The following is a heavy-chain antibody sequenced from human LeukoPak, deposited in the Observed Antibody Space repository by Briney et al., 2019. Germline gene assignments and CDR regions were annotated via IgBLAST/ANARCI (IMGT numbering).Heavy chain of an antibody. CDR3: ARDQEGVSGHDRGNWFDP. D-gene: IGHD5-12*01. V-gene: IGHV4-39*07. Sequence: SETLSLTCTVSGGSISSSSYYWGWIRQPPGKGLEWIGSIYYSGSTYYNPSLKSRVTISVDTSKNQFSLKLSSVTAADTAVYYCARDQEGVSGHDRGNWFDPWGQGTLVTVSS. J-gene: IGHJ5*02. CDR2: IYYSGST. CDR1: GGSISSSSYY.